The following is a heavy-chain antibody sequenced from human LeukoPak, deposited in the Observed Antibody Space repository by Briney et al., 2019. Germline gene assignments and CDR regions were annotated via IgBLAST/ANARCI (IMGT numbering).Heavy chain of an antibody. CDR3: ARDIGVGVPGY. Sequence: GASVKVSCKASGYTFTSYYMHWVRQAPGQGLEWMGLINPSGGSTSYAQKFQGRVTMTRDMSTSTVYMELSSLRSEDTAVYYCARDIGVGVPGYWGQGTLVTVSS. CDR2: INPSGGST. V-gene: IGHV1-46*03. J-gene: IGHJ4*02. CDR1: GYTFTSYY. D-gene: IGHD3-22*01.